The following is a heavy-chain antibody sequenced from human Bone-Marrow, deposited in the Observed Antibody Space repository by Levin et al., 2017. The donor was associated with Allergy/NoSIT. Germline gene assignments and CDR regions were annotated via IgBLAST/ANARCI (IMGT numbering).Heavy chain of an antibody. V-gene: IGHV3-23*01. CDR3: AREEDLNTASAFLVALDY. CDR2: ITDSSSST. J-gene: IGHJ4*02. Sequence: GGSLRLSCAASGFTFSTYTMNWVRQAPGKGLEWVAGITDSSSSTYYADSVKGRFTISRDNSKSRLYLRMSRLRVDDTAIYYCAREEDLNTASAFLVALDYWGQGTPVSVSS. D-gene: IGHD5-12*01. CDR1: GFTFSTYT.